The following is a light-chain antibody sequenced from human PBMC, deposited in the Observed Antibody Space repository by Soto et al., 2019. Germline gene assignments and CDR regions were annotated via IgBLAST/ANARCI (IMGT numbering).Light chain of an antibody. CDR2: EGS. Sequence: QSVLTQPASVSGSPGQSITISCSGSISDVGSSGPVSWYQHHPGQVPKLIIYEGSRRPSGVSSRFSGSKTGNTASLTITGLQAEDEAHYYCCSYVGARTYVFGTGTKVTVL. V-gene: IGLV2-23*01. CDR3: CSYVGARTYV. CDR1: ISDVGSSGP. J-gene: IGLJ1*01.